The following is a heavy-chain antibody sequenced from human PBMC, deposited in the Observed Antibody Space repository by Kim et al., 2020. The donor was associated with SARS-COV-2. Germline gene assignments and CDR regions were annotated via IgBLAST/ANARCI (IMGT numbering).Heavy chain of an antibody. CDR3: ARVFVGTWYFDY. D-gene: IGHD3-10*02. Sequence: SYAQKFQGRVTMTRDTSTSTVYMELSSLRSEDTAVYYCARVFVGTWYFDYWGQGTLVTVSS. V-gene: IGHV1-46*01. J-gene: IGHJ4*02.